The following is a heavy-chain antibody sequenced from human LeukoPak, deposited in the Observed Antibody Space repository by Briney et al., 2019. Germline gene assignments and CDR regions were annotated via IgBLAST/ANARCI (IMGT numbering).Heavy chain of an antibody. CDR3: ARSYSSTPQYYYYYYMDV. D-gene: IGHD6-13*01. Sequence: GGSLRLSCAASGFTFSSYEMHWVRQAPGKGLEWVATISYDGSKKKYADSVKGRFTISRDNSKNTLYLQMNSLRAEDTAVYYCARSYSSTPQYYYYYYMDVWGKGTTVTVSS. CDR1: GFTFSSYE. V-gene: IGHV3-30*03. J-gene: IGHJ6*03. CDR2: ISYDGSKK.